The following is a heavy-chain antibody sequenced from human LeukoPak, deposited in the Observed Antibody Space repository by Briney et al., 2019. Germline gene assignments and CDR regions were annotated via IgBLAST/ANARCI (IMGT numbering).Heavy chain of an antibody. J-gene: IGHJ4*02. CDR1: GFTFSSYS. CDR2: ISSSSSYI. D-gene: IGHD6-13*01. V-gene: IGHV3-21*01. Sequence: GGSLRLSCAASGFTFSSYSMNWVRQAPGKELEWVSSISSSSSYIYYADSVKGRFAISRDNAKNSLYLQMNSLRAEDTAVYYCARVEYSSSWYGGAFDYWGQGTLVTVSS. CDR3: ARVEYSSSWYGGAFDY.